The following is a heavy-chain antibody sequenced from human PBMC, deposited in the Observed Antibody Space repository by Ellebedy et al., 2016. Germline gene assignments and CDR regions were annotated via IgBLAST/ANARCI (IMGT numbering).Heavy chain of an antibody. D-gene: IGHD3-10*01. Sequence: ASVKVSXKVSGYTLTELSMHWVRQAPGKGLEWMGGYDPEDGETIYAQKFQGRVTMTEDTSTDTAYMELSSLRSEDTAVYYCARDSAMVRGLTINYYYYAMDVWGQGTTVTVSS. CDR1: GYTLTELS. V-gene: IGHV1-24*01. CDR3: ARDSAMVRGLTINYYYYAMDV. J-gene: IGHJ6*02. CDR2: YDPEDGET.